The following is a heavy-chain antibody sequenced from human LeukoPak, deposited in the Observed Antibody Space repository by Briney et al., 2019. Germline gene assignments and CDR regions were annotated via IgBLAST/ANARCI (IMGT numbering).Heavy chain of an antibody. Sequence: SETLSLTCAVYGGSFSGYYWSWIRQPPGKGLEWIGEINHSGSTNYNPSLKSRVTISVDTSKNQFSLKLSSVTAADTAVYYCAGAPSVGWFDRWGQGTLVTVSS. V-gene: IGHV4-34*01. CDR2: INHSGST. J-gene: IGHJ5*02. CDR3: AGAPSVGWFDR. CDR1: GGSFSGYY.